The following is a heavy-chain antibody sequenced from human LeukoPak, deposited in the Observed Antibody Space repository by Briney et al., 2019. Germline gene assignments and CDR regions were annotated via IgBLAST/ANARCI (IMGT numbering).Heavy chain of an antibody. CDR1: GYTLTNYY. J-gene: IGHJ3*02. CDR2: INPSGGTT. CDR3: ARGGSSDDAFDI. D-gene: IGHD3-10*01. V-gene: IGHV1-46*01. Sequence: ASVKVSCKASGYTLTNYYIEWVRQAPGQGLEWMGMINPSGGTTNYAQEFQGRVTMTRDTFTSTVYMELSSLRSEDTAAYYCARGGSSDDAFDIWGQGTMVTVSS.